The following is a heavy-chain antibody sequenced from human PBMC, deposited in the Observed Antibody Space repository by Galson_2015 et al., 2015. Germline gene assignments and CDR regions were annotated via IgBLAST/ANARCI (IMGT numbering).Heavy chain of an antibody. J-gene: IGHJ6*02. CDR1: GGSVSSGSYY. CDR3: AREVVPAAIGKDV. Sequence: SLTCTVSGGSVSSGSYYWSWIRQPPGKGLEWIGYIYYSGSTNYNPSLKSRVTISVDTSKNQFSLKLSSVTAADTAVYYCAREVVPAAIGKDVWGQGTTVTVSS. D-gene: IGHD2-2*02. V-gene: IGHV4-61*01. CDR2: IYYSGST.